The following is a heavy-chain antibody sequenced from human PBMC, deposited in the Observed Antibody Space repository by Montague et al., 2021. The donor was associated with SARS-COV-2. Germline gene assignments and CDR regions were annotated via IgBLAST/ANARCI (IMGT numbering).Heavy chain of an antibody. CDR2: INWSADKT. V-gene: IGHV3-20*04. Sequence: SLRLSCAASGFKFDDSGMTWVRQAPGKGLEWVCDINWSADKTTYADSVXGRFTISRDNAKNSLFLQMNSLRAEDTALYYCARYYGGSFYGLDVWGQGTTVIVSS. D-gene: IGHD3-3*01. CDR3: ARYYGGSFYGLDV. CDR1: GFKFDDSG. J-gene: IGHJ6*02.